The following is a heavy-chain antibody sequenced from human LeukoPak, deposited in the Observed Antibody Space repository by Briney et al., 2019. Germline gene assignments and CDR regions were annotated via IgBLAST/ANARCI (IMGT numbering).Heavy chain of an antibody. D-gene: IGHD6-6*01. J-gene: IGHJ5*02. CDR1: GGTFSSYA. Sequence: SVKVSCKASGGTFSSYAISWVRQAPGQGLEWMGRIIPILGIANYAQKFQGRVTITADKSTSTAYMELSSLRSEDTAVYYCARDGYSSSYLLPGPEPTPSSAWGQETLVTVSS. V-gene: IGHV1-69*04. CDR2: IIPILGIA. CDR3: ARDGYSSSYLLPGPEPTPSSA.